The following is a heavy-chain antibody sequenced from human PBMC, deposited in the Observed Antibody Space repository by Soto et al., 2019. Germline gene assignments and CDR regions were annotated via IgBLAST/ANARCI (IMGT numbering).Heavy chain of an antibody. V-gene: IGHV3-48*03. CDR2: ISSSGSTI. D-gene: IGHD1-26*01. Sequence: EVQLVESGGGLVQPGGSLRLSCAASGFTFSSYEMNWVRQAPGKGLEWVSYISSSGSTIYYADSVKGRFTISRDNAKNSLYLQMNNLRAGDTAVYFCAKAVGSQQFDFWGQGTLFTVSS. J-gene: IGHJ4*02. CDR3: AKAVGSQQFDF. CDR1: GFTFSSYE.